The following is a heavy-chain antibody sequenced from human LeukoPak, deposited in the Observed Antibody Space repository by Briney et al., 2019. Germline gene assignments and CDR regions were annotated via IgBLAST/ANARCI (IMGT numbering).Heavy chain of an antibody. J-gene: IGHJ4*02. CDR1: GFTFDDYA. V-gene: IGHV3-9*01. CDR2: ISWNSGSI. D-gene: IGHD5-24*01. Sequence: GGSLRLSCAASGFTFDDYAMHWVRQAPGKGLEWVSGISWNSGSIGYADSVKGRFTISRDNAKNSLYLQMNSLRAEDTALYYCAKDMGDGYKFPLDYWGQGTLVTVSS. CDR3: AKDMGDGYKFPLDY.